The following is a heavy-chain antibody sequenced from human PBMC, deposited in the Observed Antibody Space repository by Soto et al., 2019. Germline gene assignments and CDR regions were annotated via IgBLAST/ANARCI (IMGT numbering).Heavy chain of an antibody. V-gene: IGHV4-61*01. CDR3: ARATLQYGSGSYRPYNWFDP. J-gene: IGHJ5*02. CDR2: IYYSGST. CDR1: GGSVSSGSYY. Sequence: SETLSLTCTVSGGSVSSGSYYWSWIRQPPGKGLEWIGYIYYSGSTNYNPSLKSRVTISVDTSKNQFSLKLSSVTAADTAVYYCARATLQYGSGSYRPYNWFDPWGQGTLVTVSS. D-gene: IGHD3-10*01.